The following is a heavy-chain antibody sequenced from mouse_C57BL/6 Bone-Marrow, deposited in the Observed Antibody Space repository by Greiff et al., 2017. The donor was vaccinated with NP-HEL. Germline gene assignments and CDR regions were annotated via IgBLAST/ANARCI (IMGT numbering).Heavy chain of an antibody. V-gene: IGHV3-6*01. CDR1: GYSFTSGYY. D-gene: IGHD2-3*01. J-gene: IGHJ1*03. CDR2: ISYDGSN. CDR3: ANFYDGYEEYFDV. Sequence: EVKLQESGPGLVKPSQSLSLTCSVTGYSFTSGYYWNWIRQFPGNILEWMGYISYDGSNNYNPSLKNRITITRDTSKNQFFLKLNSVTTEDTATYYCANFYDGYEEYFDVWGTGTTVTVSS.